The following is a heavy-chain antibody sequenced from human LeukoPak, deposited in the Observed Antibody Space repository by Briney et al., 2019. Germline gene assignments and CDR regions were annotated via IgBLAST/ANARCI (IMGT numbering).Heavy chain of an antibody. V-gene: IGHV1-2*02. CDR2: INPDSGGT. Sequence: ASVKASCKASGYTFTGYYMHWVRQAPGQGLEWMGWINPDSGGTYYAQRFQGRVTMTRDTSISTAYMELSRLISDDTAVYYCARAFGSSAYYYYWGQGTLVTVSS. CDR1: GYTFTGYY. J-gene: IGHJ4*02. CDR3: ARAFGSSAYYYY. D-gene: IGHD3-22*01.